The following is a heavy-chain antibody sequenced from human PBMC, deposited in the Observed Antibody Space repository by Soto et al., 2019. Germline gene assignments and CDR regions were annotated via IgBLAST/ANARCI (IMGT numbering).Heavy chain of an antibody. CDR3: ARGTVTTGALFDY. V-gene: IGHV1-3*01. J-gene: IGHJ4*02. CDR1: GSTFTNNL. D-gene: IGHD4-17*01. CDR2: INAGDGNT. Sequence: QVQLVQSGAEVKKPGASVKVSGKAFGSTFTNNLILWVPQAPEKRLEWKGWINAGDGNTRYSQNFQGRVTISIDTSATTAHMELSSLRSEDTAVFYCARGTVTTGALFDYWGQGTLVTVSS.